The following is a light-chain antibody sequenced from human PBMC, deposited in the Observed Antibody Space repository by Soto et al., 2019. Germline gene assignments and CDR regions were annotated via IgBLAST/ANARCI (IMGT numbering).Light chain of an antibody. J-gene: IGKJ4*01. CDR3: QQYNPYPLT. CDR1: QSISTW. Sequence: DIQMTQSPSTLSASVGDRVTITCRASQSISTWLAWYQQKPGKAPKLLIYKASSLEGGVPSRFSGSGSGTEFNITISSLQPDDFATYYCQQYNPYPLTFGGGTTVDTK. CDR2: KAS. V-gene: IGKV1-5*03.